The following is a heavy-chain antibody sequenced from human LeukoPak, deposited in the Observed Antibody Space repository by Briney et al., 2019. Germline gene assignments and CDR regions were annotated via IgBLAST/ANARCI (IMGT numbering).Heavy chain of an antibody. CDR2: ISAYNGNT. Sequence: ASVKISCKASGYTFTSYGINWVRQAPGQGLEWMGWISAYNGNTNYVQKLQDRVTMTTDTSTSTAYMELRSLRSDGTAVYYCARALLGYYYDSSGRNFDYWGQGTLVTVSS. V-gene: IGHV1-18*01. CDR1: GYTFTSYG. CDR3: ARALLGYYYDSSGRNFDY. J-gene: IGHJ4*02. D-gene: IGHD3-22*01.